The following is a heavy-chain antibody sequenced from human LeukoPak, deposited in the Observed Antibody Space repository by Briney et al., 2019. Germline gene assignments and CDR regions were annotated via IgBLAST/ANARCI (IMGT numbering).Heavy chain of an antibody. V-gene: IGHV5-51*01. CDR2: IYPGDSDT. CDR1: GYSFTNYW. Sequence: GESLKISCKGSGYSFTNYWIGWVRQMPGKGLEWTGIIYPGDSDTRYSPSFQGQVIISADKSIGTTYLQWSSLKASDTAMYYCARRYSSSSIDYWGLGTLVTVSS. J-gene: IGHJ4*02. CDR3: ARRYSSSSIDY. D-gene: IGHD6-6*01.